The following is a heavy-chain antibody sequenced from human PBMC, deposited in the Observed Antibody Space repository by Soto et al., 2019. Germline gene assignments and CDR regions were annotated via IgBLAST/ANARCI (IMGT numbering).Heavy chain of an antibody. D-gene: IGHD1-20*01. CDR2: INAGNGNT. CDR1: GFAFSCSS. Sequence: GFAFSCSSLYSPYHAPEQRLEWMGWINAGNGNTKYSQKFQGRVTITRDTSASTAYMELSSLRSEDTAVYYCARDKITAIFDYWGKGTLETVSS. J-gene: IGHJ4*02. V-gene: IGHV1-3*01. CDR3: ARDKITAIFDY.